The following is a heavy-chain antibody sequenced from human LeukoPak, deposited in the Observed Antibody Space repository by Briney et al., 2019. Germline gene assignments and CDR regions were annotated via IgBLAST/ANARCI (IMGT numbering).Heavy chain of an antibody. J-gene: IGHJ4*02. V-gene: IGHV1-69*04. Sequence: SVKVSCKASGGTFSSYAISWVRQAPGQGLEWMGRIIPILGIANYAQKFQGRVTITADKSTSTAYMELSSLRSEDTAVYYCARTSSGSYPEDHWGQGTLVTVSS. CDR1: GGTFSSYA. D-gene: IGHD1-26*01. CDR3: ARTSSGSYPEDH. CDR2: IIPILGIA.